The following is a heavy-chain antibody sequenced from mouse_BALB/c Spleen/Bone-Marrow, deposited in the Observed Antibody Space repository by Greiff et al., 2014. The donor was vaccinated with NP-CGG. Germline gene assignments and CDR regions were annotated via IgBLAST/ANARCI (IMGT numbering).Heavy chain of an antibody. CDR1: GFNIKDTY. CDR2: IDPANGYT. D-gene: IGHD4-1*01. CDR3: VGWDDY. V-gene: IGHV14-3*02. Sequence: VQLKHSGAELVKPGASVKLSCTASGFNIKDTYMHWVKQRPDQGLEWIGRIDPANGYTKYNPKFQGKATITSDTSSNTAYLQLSSLTSGDTAVYYCVGWDDYWGQGTTLTVSS. J-gene: IGHJ2*01.